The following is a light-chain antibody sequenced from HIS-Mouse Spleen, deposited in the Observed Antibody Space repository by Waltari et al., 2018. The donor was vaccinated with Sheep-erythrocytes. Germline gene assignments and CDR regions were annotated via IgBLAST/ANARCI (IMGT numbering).Light chain of an antibody. CDR1: SSDVGGYNY. Sequence: QSALTQPPSASGSPGQSVTISCTGTSSDVGGYNYVSWYQQHPGKATKLMIYEVSQRPSVVPDRFSGSKSGNTASLTVSGLQSEDEADYYCSSYAGSNNWVFGGGTKLTVL. CDR3: SSYAGSNNWV. V-gene: IGLV2-8*01. CDR2: EVS. J-gene: IGLJ3*02.